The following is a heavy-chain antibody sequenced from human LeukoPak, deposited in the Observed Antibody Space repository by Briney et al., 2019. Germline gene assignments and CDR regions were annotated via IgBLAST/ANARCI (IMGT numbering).Heavy chain of an antibody. D-gene: IGHD5-24*01. Sequence: GESLRLSCAASGFTFSSYSMNWVRQAPGKGLEWVSSISSSSYIYYADSVKGRFTISRDNAKNSLYLQMNSLRAEDTAVYYCARGRSPGYRLLDYWGQGTLVTVSS. V-gene: IGHV3-21*01. CDR1: GFTFSSYS. CDR3: ARGRSPGYRLLDY. CDR2: ISSSSYI. J-gene: IGHJ4*02.